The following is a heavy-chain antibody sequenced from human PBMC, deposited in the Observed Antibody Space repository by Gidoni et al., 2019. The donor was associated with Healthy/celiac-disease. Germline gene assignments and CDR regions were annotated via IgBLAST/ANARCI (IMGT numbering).Heavy chain of an antibody. V-gene: IGHV4-4*07. D-gene: IGHD6-19*01. J-gene: IGHJ2*01. Sequence: QVQLQESGPGLVKPSETLSLTCTVPGGPISSSYWSWIRQPAGKGLEWIGRIYTSGSTNYNPSLKSRVTMSVDTSKNQFSLKLSSVTAADTAVYYCARDNSSGWYWYFDLWGRGTLVTVSS. CDR3: ARDNSSGWYWYFDL. CDR1: GGPISSSY. CDR2: IYTSGST.